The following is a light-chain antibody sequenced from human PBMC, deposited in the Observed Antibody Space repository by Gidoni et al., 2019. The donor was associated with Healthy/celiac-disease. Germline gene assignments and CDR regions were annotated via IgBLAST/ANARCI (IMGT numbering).Light chain of an antibody. V-gene: IGKV4-1*01. CDR2: WAS. CDR1: QSVLYSFNNKNY. Sequence: DIVMTQSPDSLAVSLGERATINCKSSQSVLYSFNNKNYLAWYHQKPGQPPKLLIYWASTRESGVPDRFSGSGSGTDFTLTISSLQAEDVAVYYCQQYYSTPQTFGQGTKVEIK. J-gene: IGKJ1*01. CDR3: QQYYSTPQT.